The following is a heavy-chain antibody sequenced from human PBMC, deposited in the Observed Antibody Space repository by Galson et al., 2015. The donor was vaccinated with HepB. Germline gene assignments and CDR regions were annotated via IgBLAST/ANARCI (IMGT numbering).Heavy chain of an antibody. J-gene: IGHJ4*02. CDR3: AKDRYTSSSGIAYYFDY. D-gene: IGHD3-10*01. CDR2: ITSSGGST. Sequence: SLRLSCAASGFTLRNDAMIWVRQAPGKGLEWVSAITSSGGSTYYADSVKGRFTISRDNSKNTLYLQMNSLRAEDTAIYYCAKDRYTSSSGIAYYFDYWGQGTLVTVSS. CDR1: GFTLRNDA. V-gene: IGHV3-23*01.